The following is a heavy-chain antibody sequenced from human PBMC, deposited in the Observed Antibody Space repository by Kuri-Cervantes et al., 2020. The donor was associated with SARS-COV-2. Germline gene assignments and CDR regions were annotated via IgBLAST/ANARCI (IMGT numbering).Heavy chain of an antibody. CDR2: INHSGSA. D-gene: IGHD6-19*01. V-gene: IGHV4-34*01. CDR3: ARRYGGHFHAVAAPGPYYFDY. J-gene: IGHJ4*02. CDR1: GGSFGGFY. Sequence: SETLSLTCAVYGGSFGGFYWSWIRQPPGKGLEWIGEINHSGSANYNPSLKSRVTISVDTSKNQFSLKLSSVTAADTAVYYCARRYGGHFHAVAAPGPYYFDYWGQGTLVTVSS.